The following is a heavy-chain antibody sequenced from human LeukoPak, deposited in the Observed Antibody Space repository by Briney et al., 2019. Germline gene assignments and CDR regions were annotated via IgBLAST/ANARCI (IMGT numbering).Heavy chain of an antibody. D-gene: IGHD6-19*01. CDR2: ISSSSSYI. CDR1: GFAFSSYS. V-gene: IGHV3-21*04. Sequence: GGSLRLSCAASGFAFSSYSMNWVRQAPGKGLEWVSSISSSSSYIYYADSVKGRFTISRDNSKSTLYLQMNSLRAEDTAVYYCGRSTAWYAFDYWGQGTLVTVSS. CDR3: GRSTAWYAFDY. J-gene: IGHJ4*02.